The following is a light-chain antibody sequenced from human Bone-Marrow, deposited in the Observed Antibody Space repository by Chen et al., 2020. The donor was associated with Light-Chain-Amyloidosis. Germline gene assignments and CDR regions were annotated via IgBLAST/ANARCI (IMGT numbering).Light chain of an antibody. Sequence: QPALTQPPSASGTPGQTVTISCSGSTPNIGRNTVNGFQQFPGTAPKLLIYNDNQRPPGFPDRCAASRSGTSASRAIVGLRSEVEADYYGEAWHDTLNGPVFGGGTKRPVL. CDR2: NDN. V-gene: IGLV1-44*01. CDR3: EAWHDTLNGPV. J-gene: IGLJ3*02. CDR1: TPNIGRNT.